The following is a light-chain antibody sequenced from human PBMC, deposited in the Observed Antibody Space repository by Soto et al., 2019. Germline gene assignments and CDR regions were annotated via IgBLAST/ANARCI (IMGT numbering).Light chain of an antibody. CDR2: DAS. Sequence: EIVLTQSPATLSLSPGERATLSCRSSQSVSSYLAWYQQKPGQAPRLLIYDASNRATGIPARFSGSESGTDFTLTISSLDPEDFAVYYCQQRSNWPPTCGQGTKVEIK. CDR3: QQRSNWPPT. J-gene: IGKJ1*01. CDR1: QSVSSY. V-gene: IGKV3-11*01.